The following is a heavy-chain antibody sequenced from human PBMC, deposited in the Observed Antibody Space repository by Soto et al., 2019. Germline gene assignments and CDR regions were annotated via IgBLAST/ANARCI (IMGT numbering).Heavy chain of an antibody. J-gene: IGHJ5*02. CDR1: GDSISSHY. CDR3: ARQLYSSSTYNWFDP. D-gene: IGHD6-13*01. CDR2: IYTSGST. Sequence: LSLTCTVSGDSISSHYWSWMRQTAGKGLEWIGRIYTSGSTNYNPSLKSRLTMSVDTSKNQFSLKLSSVTAADTGVYFCARQLYSSSTYNWFDPWGQGTLVTVSS. V-gene: IGHV4-4*07.